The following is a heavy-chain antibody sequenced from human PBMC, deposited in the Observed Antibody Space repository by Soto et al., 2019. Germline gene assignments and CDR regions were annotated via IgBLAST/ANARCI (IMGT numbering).Heavy chain of an antibody. CDR2: ISGIDSST. Sequence: EVQLLESGGGLVQPGGSLRLSCAASGFTFSAYAMIWVRQVPGKGLEWVSSISGIDSSTYYADSVKGRFTISIDNSKSTLYLQMNSLRAEDTAVDYCATVGAVAANKPLAPWGQGTLVTVSS. D-gene: IGHD6-19*01. CDR3: ATVGAVAANKPLAP. J-gene: IGHJ5*02. V-gene: IGHV3-23*01. CDR1: GFTFSAYA.